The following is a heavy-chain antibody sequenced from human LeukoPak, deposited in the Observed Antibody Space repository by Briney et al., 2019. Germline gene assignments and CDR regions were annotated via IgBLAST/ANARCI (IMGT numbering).Heavy chain of an antibody. J-gene: IGHJ4*02. V-gene: IGHV3-30*18. CDR1: GFTFSSYA. Sequence: GGSLRVSCAASGFTFSSYAMTWVRQAPGKGLEWVAVISYDGSNKYYADSVKGRFTISRDNSKNTLYLQMNSLRAEDTAVYYCAKDRSGGSCYWWGQGTLVTVSS. D-gene: IGHD2-15*01. CDR2: ISYDGSNK. CDR3: AKDRSGGSCYW.